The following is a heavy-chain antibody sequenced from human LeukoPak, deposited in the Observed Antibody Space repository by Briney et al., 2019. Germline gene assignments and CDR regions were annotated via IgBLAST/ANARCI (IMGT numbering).Heavy chain of an antibody. Sequence: GGSLSLSCAVSGFPFSVYEINWVRQAPGKGLEWVSNIGSSGTTRYYADSVKGRFSISRDNAENSLYLQMNSLRVEDTGIYYCAPLAVASDFDYWGQGALVTVSS. D-gene: IGHD6-19*01. CDR3: APLAVASDFDY. V-gene: IGHV3-48*03. CDR1: GFPFSVYE. CDR2: IGSSGTTR. J-gene: IGHJ4*02.